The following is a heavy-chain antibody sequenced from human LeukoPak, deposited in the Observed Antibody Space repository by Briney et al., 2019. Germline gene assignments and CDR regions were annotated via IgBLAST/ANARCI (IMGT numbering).Heavy chain of an antibody. Sequence: SETLSLTCTVSGGSISSYYWSWIRQPPGKGLEWIGYIYYSGSTNYNPSLKSRVTISVDTSKNQFSLKLSSVTAADTAVYYCARRNRYYYDSSGYYDYWGQGTLVTVSS. CDR3: ARRNRYYYDSSGYYDY. D-gene: IGHD3-22*01. CDR2: IYYSGST. V-gene: IGHV4-59*08. J-gene: IGHJ4*02. CDR1: GGSISSYY.